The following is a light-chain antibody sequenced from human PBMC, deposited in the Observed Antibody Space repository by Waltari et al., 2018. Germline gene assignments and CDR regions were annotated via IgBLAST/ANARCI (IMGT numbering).Light chain of an antibody. CDR1: QSVSSR. CDR3: QHYNNLPLT. CDR2: GAS. V-gene: IGKV3-15*01. J-gene: IGKJ4*01. Sequence: EIVMTQSPATLSVSPGERATLSCRASQSVSSRLAWYQQSPGQAPRLLIYGASNRATGIPARFTGSGSGTEFTLTISSLQSEDFAVYFCQHYNNLPLTFGGGTKVEI.